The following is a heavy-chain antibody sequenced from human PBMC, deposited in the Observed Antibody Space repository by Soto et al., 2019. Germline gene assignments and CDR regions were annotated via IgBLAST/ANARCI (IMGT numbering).Heavy chain of an antibody. CDR2: INPNSGGT. J-gene: IGHJ4*02. CDR1: RYTFTVYY. V-gene: IGHV1-2*02. D-gene: IGHD2-2*01. Sequence: ASVKVSCQAYRYTFTVYYIGWVRQAPGQGLEWMGWINPNSGGTNYAQKFQGRVTMTRDTSISTAYMELSRLRSDDTAVYYCARAVCSSTSCPFEYWGQGTLVTVPQ. CDR3: ARAVCSSTSCPFEY.